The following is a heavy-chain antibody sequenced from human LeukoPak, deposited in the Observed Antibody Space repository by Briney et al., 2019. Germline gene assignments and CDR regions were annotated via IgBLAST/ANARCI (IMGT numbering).Heavy chain of an antibody. CDR2: IYYSGST. D-gene: IGHD1-26*01. CDR1: GDSISSYY. V-gene: IGHV4-59*01. J-gene: IGHJ4*02. CDR3: VIFIMGTTTTDY. Sequence: SETLSLTCTVSGDSISSYYWSWIRQPPGKGGEWSGYIYYSGSTNYNPSLNIRVTISVDTSKNQFSLNLSSVTDTAVYYCVIFIMGTTTTDYWGQGTLVTVSS.